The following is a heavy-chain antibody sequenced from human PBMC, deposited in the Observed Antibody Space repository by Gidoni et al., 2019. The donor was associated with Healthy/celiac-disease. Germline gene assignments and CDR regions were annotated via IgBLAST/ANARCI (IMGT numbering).Heavy chain of an antibody. J-gene: IGHJ4*02. Sequence: EGQLLTSGGGWVQRGGSLNLSCAPPGFTFDDYAMHWVRQAPGKGLEWVSGISWNSGSIGYADSVKGRFTISRDNAKNSLYLQMNSLRAEDTALYYCAKDIGLAVAGLFDYWGQGTLVTVSS. CDR2: ISWNSGSI. V-gene: IGHV3-9*01. CDR3: AKDIGLAVAGLFDY. D-gene: IGHD6-19*01. CDR1: GFTFDDYA.